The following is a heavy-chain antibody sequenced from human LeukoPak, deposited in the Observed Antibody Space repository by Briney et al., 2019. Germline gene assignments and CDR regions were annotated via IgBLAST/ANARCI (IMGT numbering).Heavy chain of an antibody. V-gene: IGHV4-59*01. J-gene: IGHJ5*02. D-gene: IGHD1-26*01. CDR3: ARDGHGSGSYYHWFDP. CDR2: IDYSGST. CDR1: GDSISSYY. Sequence: PSETLSLTCTVSGDSISSYYWSWIRQPPGKGLEWIGYIDYSGSTNYNPSHKSRVTISVDTSKNQFSLKLRSVTAADTAVYYCARDGHGSGSYYHWFDPWGQGTLVTVSS.